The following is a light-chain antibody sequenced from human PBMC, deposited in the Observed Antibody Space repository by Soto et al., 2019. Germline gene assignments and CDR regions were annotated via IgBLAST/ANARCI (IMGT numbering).Light chain of an antibody. CDR1: QSLLHSNGYND. CDR3: MQALQTPIT. J-gene: IGKJ5*01. CDR2: LGS. V-gene: IGKV2-28*01. Sequence: IVMTQSPLSLPVAPGEPASISCRSSQSLLHSNGYNDLDWYLQKLGQSPQLLIYLGSNRASGVPDRFSGSGSGTDFTLKIRRVEAEDVGVYYCMQALQTPITFGQGTLLEIK.